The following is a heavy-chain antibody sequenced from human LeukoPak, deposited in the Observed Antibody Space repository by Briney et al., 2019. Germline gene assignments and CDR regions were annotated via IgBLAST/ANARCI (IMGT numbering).Heavy chain of an antibody. V-gene: IGHV1-2*02. Sequence: ASVKVSCKASGYTFTGYYMHWVRQAPGQGLEWMGWINPNSGGTNYAQKFQGRVTMTRDTSISTAYMELSRLRSDDTAVYYCARVMGAGASSGWYDDAFDIWGQGTMVTVSS. D-gene: IGHD6-19*01. CDR1: GYTFTGYY. J-gene: IGHJ3*02. CDR2: INPNSGGT. CDR3: ARVMGAGASSGWYDDAFDI.